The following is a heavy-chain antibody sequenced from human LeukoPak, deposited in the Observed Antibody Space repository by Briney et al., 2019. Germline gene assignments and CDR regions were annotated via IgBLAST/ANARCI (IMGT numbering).Heavy chain of an antibody. CDR1: GYTFTSYG. V-gene: IGHV1-18*01. D-gene: IGHD3-22*01. J-gene: IGHJ2*01. CDR2: VSAYNGNT. CDR3: ARVGGYYPSHWYFDL. Sequence: ASVKVSCKASGYTFTSYGISWVRQAPGQGLEWMGWVSAYNGNTNYAQKLQGRVTMTTDTSTSTAYMELRSLRSDDTAVYYCARVGGYYPSHWYFDLWGRGTLVTVSS.